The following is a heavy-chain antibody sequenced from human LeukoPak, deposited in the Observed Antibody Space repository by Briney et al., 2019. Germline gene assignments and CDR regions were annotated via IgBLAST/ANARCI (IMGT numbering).Heavy chain of an antibody. D-gene: IGHD6-13*01. Sequence: ASVKVSCKASGYTFTGYYMHWMRQAPGQGLEWMGWISAYNGNTNYAQKLQGRVTMTTDTSTSTAYMELRSLRSDDTAVYYCARDQGEYSSSWYGYWGQGTLVTVSS. V-gene: IGHV1-18*04. J-gene: IGHJ4*02. CDR2: ISAYNGNT. CDR1: GYTFTGYY. CDR3: ARDQGEYSSSWYGY.